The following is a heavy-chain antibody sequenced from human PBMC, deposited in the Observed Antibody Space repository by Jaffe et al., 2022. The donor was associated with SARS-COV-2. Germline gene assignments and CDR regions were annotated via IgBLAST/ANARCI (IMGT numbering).Heavy chain of an antibody. V-gene: IGHV3-30*18. CDR2: ISYDGSNK. D-gene: IGHD3-3*01. Sequence: QVQLVESGGGVVQPGRSLRLSCAASGFTFSSYGMHWVRQAPGKGLEWVAVISYDGSNKYYADSVKGRFTISRDNSKNTLYLQMNSLRAEDTAVYYCAKDGDFWSGLLDYWGQGTLVTVSS. CDR3: AKDGDFWSGLLDY. CDR1: GFTFSSYG. J-gene: IGHJ4*02.